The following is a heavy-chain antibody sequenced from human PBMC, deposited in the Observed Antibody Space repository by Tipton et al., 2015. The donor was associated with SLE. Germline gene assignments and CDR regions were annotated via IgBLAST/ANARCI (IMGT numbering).Heavy chain of an antibody. CDR2: IYYSGST. CDR1: GGSISSYY. Sequence: TLSLTCTVSGGSISSYYWSWIRQPPGKGLEWIGYIYYSGSTNYNPSLKSRVTISVDTSKNQFSLKLGSVTAAGTAVYYCARWGLEDYGDYGGFDYWGQGTLVTVSS. D-gene: IGHD4-17*01. CDR3: ARWGLEDYGDYGGFDY. V-gene: IGHV4-59*01. J-gene: IGHJ4*02.